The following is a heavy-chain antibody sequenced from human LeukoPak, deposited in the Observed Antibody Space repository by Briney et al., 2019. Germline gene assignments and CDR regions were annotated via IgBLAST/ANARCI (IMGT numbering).Heavy chain of an antibody. CDR2: LYNSGST. Sequence: SETLSLTCTVSGGSISGPYSYWGWIRQPPGKGLEWIGSLYNSGSTYSNPSLKSRATISVDTSKNQCSLKLRSVTAADTAVYYCARDRRDGYYGMDVWGQGTTVTVSS. CDR3: ARDRRDGYYGMDV. J-gene: IGHJ6*02. CDR1: GGSISGPYSY. V-gene: IGHV4-39*07. D-gene: IGHD5-24*01.